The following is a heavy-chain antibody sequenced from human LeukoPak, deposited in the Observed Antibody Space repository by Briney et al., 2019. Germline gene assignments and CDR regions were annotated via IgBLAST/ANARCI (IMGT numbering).Heavy chain of an antibody. CDR2: INHSGST. CDR3: ARGPSSPYDYGWDY. CDR1: GGSFSGYY. Sequence: SQTLSLTCAVYGGSFSGYYCSWIRQPPGKGLEWFGEINHSGSTNYHPSLKTRVTISVYTSKNQFSLKLSSVTAADTAVYYCARGPSSPYDYGWDYWGQGTLVTVSS. D-gene: IGHD3-16*01. V-gene: IGHV4-34*01. J-gene: IGHJ4*02.